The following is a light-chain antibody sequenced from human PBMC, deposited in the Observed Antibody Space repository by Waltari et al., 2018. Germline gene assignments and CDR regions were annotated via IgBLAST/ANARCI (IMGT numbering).Light chain of an antibody. CDR3: QQRTNLIT. Sequence: IVLTQSPATLSLSPGERATLSCRASQSVSRYLAWYQQKPGQAPRLLINDASNRATGIPDMFSGSGSGTDFTLTISSLEPEDFAVYYCQQRTNLITFGQGTRLEIK. V-gene: IGKV3-11*01. CDR1: QSVSRY. J-gene: IGKJ5*01. CDR2: DAS.